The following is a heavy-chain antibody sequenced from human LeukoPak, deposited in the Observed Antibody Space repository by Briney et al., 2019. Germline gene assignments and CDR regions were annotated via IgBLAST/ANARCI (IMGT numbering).Heavy chain of an antibody. V-gene: IGHV4-39*01. J-gene: IGHJ4*02. CDR2: IYYSGST. CDR1: GGSISSSSYY. CDR3: ARTGKYSSDDDC. D-gene: IGHD6-19*01. Sequence: PSETLSLTCTVSGGSISSSSYYWGWIRQPPGKGLEWIGSIYYSGSTYYNPSLKSRVTISVDTSKNQFSLKLSSVTAADTAVYYCARTGKYSSDDDCWGQGTLVTVSS.